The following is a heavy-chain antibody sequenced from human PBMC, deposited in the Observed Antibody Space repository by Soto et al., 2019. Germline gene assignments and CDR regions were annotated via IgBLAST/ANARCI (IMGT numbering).Heavy chain of an antibody. J-gene: IGHJ4*02. CDR1: GYTFTSYD. V-gene: IGHV1-8*01. D-gene: IGHD2-15*01. CDR3: ARGFFGGGTG. Sequence: QVQLVQSGAEVKKPGASVKVSCKASGYTFTSYDINWVRQATGQGLEWMGWMHPDSGNTGYAQKFQGRVTMTRNTSISAAYIDLRILRSDYTAVYYCARGFFGGGTGWGQGTLVTVSS. CDR2: MHPDSGNT.